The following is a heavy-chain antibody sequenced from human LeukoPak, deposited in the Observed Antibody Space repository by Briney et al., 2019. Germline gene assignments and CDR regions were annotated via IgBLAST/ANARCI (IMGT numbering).Heavy chain of an antibody. CDR3: ARARGYYPRLGLYFDY. J-gene: IGHJ4*02. CDR2: INAGNGNT. CDR1: GYTFTSYA. D-gene: IGHD3-22*01. V-gene: IGHV1-3*01. Sequence: ASVKVSCKASGYTFTSYAMHWVRQAPGQRLEWMGWINAGNGNTKYSQKFQGRVTITRDTSASTAYMELSSLRSEDTAVYYCARARGYYPRLGLYFDYWGQGTLVTVSS.